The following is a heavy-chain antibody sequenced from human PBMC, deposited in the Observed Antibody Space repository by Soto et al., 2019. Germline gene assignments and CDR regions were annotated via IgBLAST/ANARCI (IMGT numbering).Heavy chain of an antibody. V-gene: IGHV1-8*01. CDR2: MNPNSGNT. CDR1: GYTFTSYD. J-gene: IGHJ4*02. D-gene: IGHD6-13*01. Sequence: GGSVKVSCTGFGYTFTSYDINWGRQATGQGLEWMGWMNPNSGNTGYAQKFQGRVTMTRNTSISTAYMELSSLRSEDTAVYYCARGAYSSSWNDYWGQGTLVTVSS. CDR3: ARGAYSSSWNDY.